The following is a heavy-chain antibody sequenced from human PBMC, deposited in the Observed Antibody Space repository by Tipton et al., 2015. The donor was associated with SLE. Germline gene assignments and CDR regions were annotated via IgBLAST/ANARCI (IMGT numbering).Heavy chain of an antibody. CDR1: GYTFNSYG. J-gene: IGHJ4*02. V-gene: IGHV1-18*01. Sequence: QVQLVQSGAEMKKPGASVKVSCKASGYTFNSYGVTWVRQAPGQGLEWMGRISAYNGNTKYAQKFQGRVTMTTDTSRNTAYMELRSLRSDDTAVYYCTRATLGYCSGGSCLDFDFWGQGTLVTVSS. CDR2: ISAYNGNT. D-gene: IGHD2-15*01. CDR3: TRATLGYCSGGSCLDFDF.